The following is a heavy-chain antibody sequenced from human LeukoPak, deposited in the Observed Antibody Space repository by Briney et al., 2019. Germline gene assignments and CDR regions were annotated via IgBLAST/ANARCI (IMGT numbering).Heavy chain of an antibody. CDR2: IWYDGSNK. CDR3: AIQAGSGYNPIY. J-gene: IGHJ4*02. V-gene: IGHV3-33*01. CDR1: GFTFSSYG. Sequence: GRSLRLSXAASGFTFSSYGMRWVRQAPGKGMEWMAVIWYDGSNKYYADSVKGRFTISRDNSKNTLYLQMNSLRAEDTAVYYCAIQAGSGYNPIYWGQGTLVTVSS. D-gene: IGHD3-3*01.